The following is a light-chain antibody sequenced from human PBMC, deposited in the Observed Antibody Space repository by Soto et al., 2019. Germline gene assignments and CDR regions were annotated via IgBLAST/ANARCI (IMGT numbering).Light chain of an antibody. CDR1: QSISHW. V-gene: IGKV1-5*03. J-gene: IGKJ1*01. CDR3: QQYKSYSRT. Sequence: DIQMTQSPSTLSASVGDRVTITCRASQSISHWLAWYQQKPGKAPNLLIYKASNLESGVPSRFSGSGSGTEFTLTISSLQPDDFATYYCQQYKSYSRTFGLGTKVEIK. CDR2: KAS.